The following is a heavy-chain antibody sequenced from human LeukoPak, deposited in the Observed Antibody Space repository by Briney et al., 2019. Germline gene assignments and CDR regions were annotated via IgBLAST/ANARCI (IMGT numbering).Heavy chain of an antibody. Sequence: GGSLRLSCEASGFTFSSYNMNWVRQTPERGLEWVSSISGDSTYIYYADSIKGQFTISRDNANNSLYLQMNNLRTEDTAIYYCARRNTDGSFSLFDVWGQGTVVTVSS. J-gene: IGHJ3*01. V-gene: IGHV3-21*01. CDR1: GFTFSSYN. CDR3: ARRNTDGSFSLFDV. CDR2: ISGDSTYI. D-gene: IGHD1-26*01.